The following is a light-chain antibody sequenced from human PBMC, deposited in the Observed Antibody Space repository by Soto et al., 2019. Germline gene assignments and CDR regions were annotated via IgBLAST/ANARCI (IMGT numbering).Light chain of an antibody. CDR2: DAS. V-gene: IGKV1-33*01. CDR3: QQYDDLPFT. CDR1: QDINNY. J-gene: IGKJ2*01. Sequence: DIQMTQSPSTLSASVGDRVTIACQASQDINNYLNWYQQKPGKAPKLLIYDASNLETGVPSRFSGSGSGTDFTFPITSLQPEDIATYYCQQYDDLPFTFGQGTKLEIK.